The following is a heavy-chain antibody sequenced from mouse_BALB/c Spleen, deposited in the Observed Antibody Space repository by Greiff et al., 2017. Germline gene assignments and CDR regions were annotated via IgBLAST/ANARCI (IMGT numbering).Heavy chain of an antibody. J-gene: IGHJ1*01. CDR3: ARGGNGSRGYFDV. V-gene: IGHV3-6*02. CDR2: ISYDGSN. D-gene: IGHD1-1*01. CDR1: GYSITSGYY. Sequence: EVKLEESGPGLVKPSQSLSLTCSVTGYSITSGYYWNWIRQFPGNKLEWMGYISYDGSNNYNPSLKNRISITRDTSKNQFFLKLNSVTTEDTATYYCARGGNGSRGYFDVWGAGTTVTVSS.